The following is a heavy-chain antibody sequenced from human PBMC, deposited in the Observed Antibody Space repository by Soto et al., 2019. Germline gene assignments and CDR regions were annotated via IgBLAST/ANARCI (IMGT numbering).Heavy chain of an antibody. D-gene: IGHD3-10*01. J-gene: IGHJ5*02. CDR2: ISAYNGNT. Sequence: ASVKVSCKASGYIFTSYGISWVRQAPGQGLEWMGWISAYNGNTNYAQKLQGRVTMTTDTSTSTAYMELRSLRSDDTAVYYCARDLSMVRGVPNWFDPWGQGTLVTVSS. CDR1: GYIFTSYG. V-gene: IGHV1-18*01. CDR3: ARDLSMVRGVPNWFDP.